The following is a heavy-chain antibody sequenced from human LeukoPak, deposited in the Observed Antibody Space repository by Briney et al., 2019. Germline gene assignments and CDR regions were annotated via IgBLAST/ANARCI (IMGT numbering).Heavy chain of an antibody. D-gene: IGHD2-8*01. CDR2: INPSSGGT. V-gene: IGHV1-2*02. CDR3: ARDRPVSMLGTDFDY. CDR1: GYTFTGYF. Sequence: ASVKVSCKASGYTFTGYFMHWVRQAPGRGLEWVGWINPSSGGTDYAQKFQGRVTMTRDTSISTAYMELSSLTSDDTAVYYCARDRPVSMLGTDFDYWGQGTLVTVSS. J-gene: IGHJ4*02.